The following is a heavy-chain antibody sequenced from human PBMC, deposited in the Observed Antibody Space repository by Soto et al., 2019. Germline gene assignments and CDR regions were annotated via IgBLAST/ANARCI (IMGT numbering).Heavy chain of an antibody. D-gene: IGHD3-3*01. J-gene: IGHJ6*02. V-gene: IGHV3-21*01. CDR3: ARDKQSDDFWSGYYTASDYYGMDV. Sequence: PGGSLRLSCAASGFTFSSYSMNWFRQAPGKGLEWVSSISSSSSYIYYADSVKGRFTISRDNAKNSLYLQMNSLRAEDTAVYYCARDKQSDDFWSGYYTASDYYGMDVWGQGTTVTVSS. CDR2: ISSSSSYI. CDR1: GFTFSSYS.